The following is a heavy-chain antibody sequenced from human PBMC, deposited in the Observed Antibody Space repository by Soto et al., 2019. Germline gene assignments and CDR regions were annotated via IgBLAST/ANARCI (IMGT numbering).Heavy chain of an antibody. CDR1: GFTFSDYY. CDR3: ARIYSRSSNLDY. J-gene: IGHJ4*02. CDR2: ISSSGRTI. V-gene: IGHV3-11*01. D-gene: IGHD6-6*01. Sequence: QVQLVESGGGLVKPGGSLRLSCAASGFTFSDYYMSWIRQAPGKGLEWVSHISSSGRTIYYAVSVKGRFTISRDNAKNSMYLKMNSLRAEDTALYYCARIYSRSSNLDYWGQGTLVTVSS.